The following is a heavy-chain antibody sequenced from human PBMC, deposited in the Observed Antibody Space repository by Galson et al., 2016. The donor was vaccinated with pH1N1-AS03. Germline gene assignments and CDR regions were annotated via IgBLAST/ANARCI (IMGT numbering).Heavy chain of an antibody. D-gene: IGHD3-22*01. Sequence: SLRLSCAASGFPFSNSGMHWVRQAPGKGLEWVALIWYDGSSQYYTDSVKGRFTISRDNSANTLYLQMNSLRPEDTAVYYCVVWHSSAVRWGFDYWGQGTPVTVSS. CDR3: VVWHSSAVRWGFDY. J-gene: IGHJ4*02. V-gene: IGHV3-33*01. CDR1: GFPFSNSG. CDR2: IWYDGSSQ.